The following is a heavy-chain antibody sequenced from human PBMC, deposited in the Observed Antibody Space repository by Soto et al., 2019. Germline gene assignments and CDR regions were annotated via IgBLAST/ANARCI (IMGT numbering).Heavy chain of an antibody. V-gene: IGHV4-59*01. D-gene: IGHD2-2*01. CDR2: IYYSGST. CDR3: ARSSTSANYFDY. J-gene: IGHJ4*02. CDR1: GGSISSYY. Sequence: SETLSLTCTVSGGSISSYYWSWIRQPPGKGLEWIGYIYYSGSTNYNPSLKSRVTISVDTSKNQFSLKLSSVTAADTAVYYCARSSTSANYFDYWGQGTLVTVSS.